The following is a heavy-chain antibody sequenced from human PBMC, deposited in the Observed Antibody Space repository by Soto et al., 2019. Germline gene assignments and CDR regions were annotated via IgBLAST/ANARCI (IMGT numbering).Heavy chain of an antibody. CDR3: ARDIVVVKGRHNWFDP. Sequence: SETLSLTCTVSGGSISSSSYYWGWIRQPPGKGLEWIGSIYYSGSTYYNPSLKSRVTISVDTSKNQFSLKLSSVTAADTAVYYCARDIVVVKGRHNWFDPWGQGTLVTVS. J-gene: IGHJ5*02. CDR2: IYYSGST. CDR1: GGSISSSSYY. V-gene: IGHV4-39*02. D-gene: IGHD2-15*01.